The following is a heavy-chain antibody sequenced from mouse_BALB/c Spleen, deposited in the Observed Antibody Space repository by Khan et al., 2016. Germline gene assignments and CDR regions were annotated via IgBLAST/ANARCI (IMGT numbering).Heavy chain of an antibody. D-gene: IGHD3-3*01. J-gene: IGHJ4*01. V-gene: IGHV1-77*01. CDR1: GYTFTDYV. Sequence: QVQLKQSGPELVKPGASVKMSCKASGYTFTDYVISWVKQRTGQGLEWIGEIYPGSGSTYYNEKFKGKVTLTADKSSNTAYMQLSSLTSEDSAVYFCAKGLGAMDYWGQGTSVTVSS. CDR2: IYPGSGST. CDR3: AKGLGAMDY.